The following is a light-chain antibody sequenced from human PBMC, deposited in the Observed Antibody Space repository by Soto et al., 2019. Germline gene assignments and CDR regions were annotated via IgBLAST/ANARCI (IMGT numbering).Light chain of an antibody. Sequence: QSALTQTASVSGSPGQSITISCTGTSSDVGGYKYVSWYQQHPDKAPKLIIFEVSNRPSGISSRFSGSQSGNTASLTISGLQAEDEADYYCASYTSSSTSVIFGRGTKLTVL. V-gene: IGLV2-14*01. CDR3: ASYTSSSTSVI. CDR1: SSDVGGYKY. J-gene: IGLJ2*01. CDR2: EVS.